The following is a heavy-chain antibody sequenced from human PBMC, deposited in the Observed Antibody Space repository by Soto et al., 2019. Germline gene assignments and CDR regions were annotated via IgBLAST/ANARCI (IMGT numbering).Heavy chain of an antibody. J-gene: IGHJ5*02. CDR1: GYTFTSYA. CDR2: INAGNGNT. V-gene: IGHV1-3*01. Sequence: ASVKVSCKASGYTFTSYAMHWVRQAPGQRLEWMGWINAGNGNTKYSQKFQGRVTITRDTSASTAYMELSSLRSEDTAVYYCARSPSSAVDIVATSTYSSPFDPWGQGTLVTVSS. CDR3: ARSPSSAVDIVATSTYSSPFDP. D-gene: IGHD5-12*01.